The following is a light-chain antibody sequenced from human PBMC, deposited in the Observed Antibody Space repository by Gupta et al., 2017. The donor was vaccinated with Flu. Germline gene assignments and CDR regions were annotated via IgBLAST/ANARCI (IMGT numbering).Light chain of an antibody. J-gene: IGLJ3*02. Sequence: QSALTQPASVSGSPGQSITISCTGTSIDVGGYNYVSWYQQHPGKAPKLMIYEVSNRPSGVSNRFSGSKSGNTASLTISGLQADDEADYYCSSYTTSSTPLVFGGGTKLTVL. CDR3: SSYTTSSTPLV. CDR1: SIDVGGYNY. V-gene: IGLV2-14*01. CDR2: EVS.